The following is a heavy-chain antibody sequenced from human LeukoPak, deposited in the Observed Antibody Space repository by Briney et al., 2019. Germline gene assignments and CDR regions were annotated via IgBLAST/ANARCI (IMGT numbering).Heavy chain of an antibody. J-gene: IGHJ4*02. Sequence: LGESLKISCKGSGYSFTSYWIGWVRQMPGKGLEWLGIIYPGDSDTRYSPSFQGQVTISADKSISTAYLQWSSLKASDIAMYYCARHNRYSGPLDYWGQGTLVTVSS. CDR3: ARHNRYSGPLDY. CDR2: IYPGDSDT. V-gene: IGHV5-51*01. CDR1: GYSFTSYW. D-gene: IGHD1-14*01.